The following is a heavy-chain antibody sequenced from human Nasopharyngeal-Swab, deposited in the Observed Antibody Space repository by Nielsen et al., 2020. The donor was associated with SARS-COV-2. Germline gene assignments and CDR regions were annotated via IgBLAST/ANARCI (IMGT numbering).Heavy chain of an antibody. CDR2: VSYNAGFE. V-gene: IGHV3-30-3*01. D-gene: IGHD3-16*01. Sequence: GESLKISCAASGFIFSNYAMHWVRQAPGKGLEWVAVVSYNAGFEHYADSVEGRFTIARDNSKGTLSLQMNSLRDEDTAVYYCAKGAGGGSSSGLDYWGQGTLVTVSP. CDR1: GFIFSNYA. CDR3: AKGAGGGSSSGLDY. J-gene: IGHJ4*02.